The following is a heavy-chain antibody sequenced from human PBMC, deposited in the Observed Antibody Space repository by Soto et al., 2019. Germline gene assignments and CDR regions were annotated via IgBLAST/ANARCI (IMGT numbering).Heavy chain of an antibody. J-gene: IGHJ3*01. D-gene: IGHD3-10*01. V-gene: IGHV4-59*01. CDR3: ARGDRYGSVNEGGFDV. Sequence: QVQLQESGPGLVKPSETLSLTCTVSDGSISGYYWSWIRQPPGKGLEWIAYIYYTGSADYNPSLRSRLITSIDTSKKQFSLQVSSVTAADTAVYFCARGDRYGSVNEGGFDVWGQGTMVTVSS. CDR2: IYYTGSA. CDR1: DGSISGYY.